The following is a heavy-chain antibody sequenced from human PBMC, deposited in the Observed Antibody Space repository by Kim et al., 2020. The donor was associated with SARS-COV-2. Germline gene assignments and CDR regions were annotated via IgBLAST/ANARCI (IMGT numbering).Heavy chain of an antibody. Sequence: SETLSLTCSVSGDSISTSEFYWSWIRQPAGKRPEWIGRFFKDGTTDYKPSLRGRVTISADTSKNQVSLSLVSVTAADTAVYYCARDRGPIPYWLDPWGAGIQVTLSP. J-gene: IGHJ5*02. CDR3: ARDRGPIPYWLDP. D-gene: IGHD2-2*01. V-gene: IGHV4-61*02. CDR2: FFKDGTT. CDR1: GDSISTSEFY.